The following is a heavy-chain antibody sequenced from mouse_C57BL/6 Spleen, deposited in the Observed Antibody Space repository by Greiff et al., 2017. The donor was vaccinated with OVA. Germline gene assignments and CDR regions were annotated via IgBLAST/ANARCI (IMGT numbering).Heavy chain of an antibody. J-gene: IGHJ4*01. CDR2: INPNYGTT. D-gene: IGHD1-1*01. Sequence: EVQVVESGPELVKPGASVKISCKASGYSFTDYNMNWVKQSNGKSLEWIGVINPNYGTTSYNQKFKGKATLTVDQSSSTAYLQLNSLTSEDSAVXYGARGSTGVATDYAMGYWGQGTSVTVS. CDR3: ARGSTGVATDYAMGY. V-gene: IGHV1-39*01. CDR1: GYSFTDYN.